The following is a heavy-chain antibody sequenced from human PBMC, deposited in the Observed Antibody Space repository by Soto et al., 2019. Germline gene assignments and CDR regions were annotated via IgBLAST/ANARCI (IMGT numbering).Heavy chain of an antibody. V-gene: IGHV4-39*01. Sequence: SETLSLTCIVSGESISSSSYYWGWIRQPPGKGLEWIGSIYYSGRTYYNPSFKSRVTISIDTSKNQFSLKLSSVTATDTAVYYCARQRTTVVTQAYFDHWGQGALVTVSP. CDR3: ARQRTTVVTQAYFDH. J-gene: IGHJ4*02. CDR2: IYYSGRT. D-gene: IGHD2-21*02. CDR1: GESISSSSYY.